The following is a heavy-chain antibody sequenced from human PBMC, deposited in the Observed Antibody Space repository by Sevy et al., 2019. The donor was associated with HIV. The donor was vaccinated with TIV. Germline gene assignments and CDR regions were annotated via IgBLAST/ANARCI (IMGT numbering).Heavy chain of an antibody. D-gene: IGHD3-22*01. Sequence: ASVKVSCKVSGYRLTGLSMHWVRQAPGKGLEWMARFDPEDGETFYAQKFQGGLTLTEDTSTDTAYMGLSSLRAEDTAVYYCATTKDYYEDSGDPFDYWGQGTLVTVSS. CDR1: GYRLTGLS. CDR3: ATTKDYYEDSGDPFDY. V-gene: IGHV1-24*01. J-gene: IGHJ4*02. CDR2: FDPEDGET.